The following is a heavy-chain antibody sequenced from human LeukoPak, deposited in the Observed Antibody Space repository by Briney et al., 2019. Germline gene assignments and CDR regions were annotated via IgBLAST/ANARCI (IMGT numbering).Heavy chain of an antibody. Sequence: SETLSLTCAVYGGSFSGYYWSWTRQPPGKGLEWIGEINHSGSTNYNPSLKSRVTISVDTSKNQFSLKLSSVTAADTAVYYCARGPGIAAAGTFADIDYWGQGTLVTVSS. CDR2: INHSGST. J-gene: IGHJ4*02. CDR3: ARGPGIAAAGTFADIDY. V-gene: IGHV4-34*01. D-gene: IGHD6-13*01. CDR1: GGSFSGYY.